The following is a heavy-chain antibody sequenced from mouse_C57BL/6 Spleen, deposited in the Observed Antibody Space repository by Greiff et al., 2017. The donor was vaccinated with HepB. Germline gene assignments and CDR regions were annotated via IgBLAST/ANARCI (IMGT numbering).Heavy chain of an antibody. CDR2: INPGSGGT. CDR1: GYAFTNYL. Sequence: QVQLKQSGAELVRPGTSVKVSCKASGYAFTNYLIEWVKQRPGQGLEWIGVINPGSGGTNYNEKFKGKATLTADKSSSTAYMQLSSLTSEDSAVYFCASSVVAGAMDYWGQGTSVTVSS. D-gene: IGHD1-1*01. J-gene: IGHJ4*01. V-gene: IGHV1-54*01. CDR3: ASSVVAGAMDY.